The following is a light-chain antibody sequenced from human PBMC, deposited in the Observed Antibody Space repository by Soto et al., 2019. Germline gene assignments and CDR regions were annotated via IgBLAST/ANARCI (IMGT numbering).Light chain of an antibody. CDR3: GTWDSSLGAGV. CDR1: KNDIGVYDF. V-gene: IGLV2-8*01. CDR2: EVV. Sequence: QSVLTQPPSASGSPGQSVTISCTGTKNDIGVYDFVSWYQHHPGKAPRLIIYEVVQRPSGVPDRFSGSKSGNTASLTVSGLQAADEADYYCGTWDSSLGAGVFGGGTKLTVL. J-gene: IGLJ3*02.